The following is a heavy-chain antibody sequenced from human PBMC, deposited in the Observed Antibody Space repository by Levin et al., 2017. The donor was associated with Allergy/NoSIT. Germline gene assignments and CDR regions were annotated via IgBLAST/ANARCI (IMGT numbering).Heavy chain of an antibody. CDR2: IKSKTDGGTT. CDR3: TTFITGTPRYYYYYYGMDV. J-gene: IGHJ6*02. D-gene: IGHD1/OR15-1a*01. CDR1: GFTFSNAW. Sequence: SCAASGFTFSNAWMSWVRQAPGKGLEWVGRIKSKTDGGTTDYTAPVKGRFTISRDDSKNTLYLQMNSLKTEDTAVYYCTTFITGTPRYYYYYYGMDVWGQGTTVTVSS. V-gene: IGHV3-15*01.